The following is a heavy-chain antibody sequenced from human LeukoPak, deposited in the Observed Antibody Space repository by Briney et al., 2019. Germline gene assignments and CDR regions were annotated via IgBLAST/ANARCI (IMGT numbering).Heavy chain of an antibody. CDR1: GFTFSSYW. CDR3: ARNSNYGGNFPLDFDY. Sequence: PGGSLRLSWAASGFTFSSYWMSWVRQAPGKGLEWVANIKQDGSEKYYVDSVKGRFTISRDNAKNSLYLQMNSLRAEDTAVYYCARNSNYGGNFPLDFDYWGQGTLVTVSS. V-gene: IGHV3-7*01. CDR2: IKQDGSEK. J-gene: IGHJ4*02. D-gene: IGHD4-23*01.